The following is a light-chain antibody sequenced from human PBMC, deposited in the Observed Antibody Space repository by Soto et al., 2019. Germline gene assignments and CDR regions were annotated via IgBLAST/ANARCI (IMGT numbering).Light chain of an antibody. Sequence: QSALTQPASVSGSPGQSITISCTGTSSDVGSYTLVSWYQQHPGKAPKLMIYEVSKRPSGVSNRFSGSKSGNTASLTISGLKAEDEADYYCCSYAGSSNYVVFGGGTKLTFL. CDR2: EVS. CDR3: CSYAGSSNYVV. V-gene: IGLV2-23*02. CDR1: SSDVGSYTL. J-gene: IGLJ2*01.